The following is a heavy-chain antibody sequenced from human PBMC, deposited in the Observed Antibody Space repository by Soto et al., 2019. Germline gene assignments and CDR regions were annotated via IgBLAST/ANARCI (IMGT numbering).Heavy chain of an antibody. CDR1: GDSITTGGYS. CDR3: ARAHYGPSGYYFDY. CDR2: IYHTGSA. Sequence: TLSLTLSVSGDSITTGGYSWSCIRQPPRRGLEWIGYIYHTGSASYSPSLKGRVTISVDKSKNRFSLSLNSVTAEDTAIYYCARAHYGPSGYYFDYWGQGSLVTVSS. J-gene: IGHJ4*02. V-gene: IGHV4-30-2*01. D-gene: IGHD3-22*01.